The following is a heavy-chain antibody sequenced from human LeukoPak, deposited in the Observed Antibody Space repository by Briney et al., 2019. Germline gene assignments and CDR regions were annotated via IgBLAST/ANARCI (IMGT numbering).Heavy chain of an antibody. Sequence: TSETLSLTCTVSGGSISSSSYYWGWIRQPPGKGLEWIGSIYYSGSTYYNPSLKCRVTISVDTSKNQFSLKLSSVTAADTAVYYCAARGDYYDSSGYVGYWGQGTLVTVSS. CDR2: IYYSGST. J-gene: IGHJ4*02. D-gene: IGHD3-22*01. CDR1: GGSISSSSYY. CDR3: AARGDYYDSSGYVGY. V-gene: IGHV4-39*01.